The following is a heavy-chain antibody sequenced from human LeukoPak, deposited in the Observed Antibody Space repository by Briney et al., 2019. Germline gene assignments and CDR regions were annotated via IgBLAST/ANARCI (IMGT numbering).Heavy chain of an antibody. CDR3: AKNSHSRDAFDI. V-gene: IGHV3-23*01. CDR2: TSSSDASK. D-gene: IGHD3-22*01. J-gene: IGHJ3*02. CDR1: GFSFSSYD. Sequence: PWGSLTLSCTVSGFSFSSYDMSWVRRAPGKGLEWVSATSSSDASKYYAYSVRGRFTISRDNSRNTMYLQMNSLRAEDTAVYYCAKNSHSRDAFDIWGEGTMVTVSS.